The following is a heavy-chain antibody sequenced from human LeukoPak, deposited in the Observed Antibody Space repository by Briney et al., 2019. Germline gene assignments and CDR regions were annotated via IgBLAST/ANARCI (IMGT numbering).Heavy chain of an antibody. D-gene: IGHD1-26*01. V-gene: IGHV1-69*04. J-gene: IGHJ4*02. CDR1: GGTFSSYA. CDR2: IIPILGIA. Sequence: SVKVSCKASGGTFSSYAISWVRQAPGQGLEWMGRIIPILGIANYAQRFQGRVTITADKSTSTAYMELSSLRSEDTAVYYCARGTVGATVAFDYWGQGTLVTVSS. CDR3: ARGTVGATVAFDY.